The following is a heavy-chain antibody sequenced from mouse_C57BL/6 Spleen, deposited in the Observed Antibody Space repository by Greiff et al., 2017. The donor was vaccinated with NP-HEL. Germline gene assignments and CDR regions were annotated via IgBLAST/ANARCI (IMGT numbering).Heavy chain of an antibody. J-gene: IGHJ4*01. CDR1: GFTFSDYY. CDR3: ARVERSSYYAMDD. D-gene: IGHD1-1*01. CDR2: INYDGSST. Sequence: EVQLVESEGGLVQPGSSMKLSCTASGFTFSDYYMAWVRQVPEKGLEWVANINYDGSSTYYLDSLKSRFIISRDNAKNILYLQMSSLKSEDTATYYCARVERSSYYAMDDWGQGTSVTVSS. V-gene: IGHV5-16*01.